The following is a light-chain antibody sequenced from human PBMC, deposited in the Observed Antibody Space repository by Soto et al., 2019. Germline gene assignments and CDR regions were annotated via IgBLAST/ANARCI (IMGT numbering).Light chain of an antibody. V-gene: IGKV1-39*01. Sequence: DIQMTQSPSSLSAALGDRVTITCRASQSITNYLNWYQQKPGKAPKLLIYAASSLQSGVPSRFSGSESGTDFTLSISSLQPEDFATYYCQQSYSTPSTFGQGTKVEIK. CDR2: AAS. J-gene: IGKJ1*01. CDR3: QQSYSTPST. CDR1: QSITNY.